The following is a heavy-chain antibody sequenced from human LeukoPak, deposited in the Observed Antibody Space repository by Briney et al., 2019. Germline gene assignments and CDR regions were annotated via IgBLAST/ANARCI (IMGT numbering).Heavy chain of an antibody. D-gene: IGHD4-17*01. V-gene: IGHV1-69*04. CDR2: IIPILGIA. Sequence: SVKVSCKSSVGTFSSYAISWVRQAPGQGLEWMGRIIPILGIANYAQKFQGRVTITADKSTSTAYMELSSLRSEDTAVYYCASGYGDYLGYFDYWGQGTLVTVSS. J-gene: IGHJ4*02. CDR1: VGTFSSYA. CDR3: ASGYGDYLGYFDY.